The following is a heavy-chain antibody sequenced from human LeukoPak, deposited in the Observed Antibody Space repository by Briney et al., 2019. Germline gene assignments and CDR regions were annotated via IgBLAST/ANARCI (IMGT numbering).Heavy chain of an antibody. D-gene: IGHD2-2*01. CDR2: IDPNSGGT. V-gene: IGHV1-2*02. J-gene: IGHJ4*02. Sequence: ASVKVSCKASGYTFTSFYMHWVRQAPGQGLEWMGWIDPNSGGTNFAQKFQGRVTMTRDTSITTAYMELSRLTSDDTAVYYCARGAGTSCFDYWGQGSLVIVSS. CDR3: ARGAGTSCFDY. CDR1: GYTFTSFY.